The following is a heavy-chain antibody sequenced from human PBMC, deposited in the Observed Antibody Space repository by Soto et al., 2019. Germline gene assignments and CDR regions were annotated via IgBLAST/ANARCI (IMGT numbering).Heavy chain of an antibody. Sequence: GGSLRLSCAASGFTFSSYAMSWVRQAPGKGLEWVSAISGSGGSTYYADSVKGRFTISRDNSKNTLYLQMNSLRAEDTAVYYCASLWEFGGSEDYWGQGTLVTVSS. J-gene: IGHJ4*02. V-gene: IGHV3-23*01. CDR2: ISGSGGST. CDR1: GFTFSSYA. D-gene: IGHD3-10*01. CDR3: ASLWEFGGSEDY.